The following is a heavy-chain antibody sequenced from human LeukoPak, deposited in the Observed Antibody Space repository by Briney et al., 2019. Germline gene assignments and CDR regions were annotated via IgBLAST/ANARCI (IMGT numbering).Heavy chain of an antibody. CDR2: ISAYNGNT. D-gene: IGHD3-22*01. J-gene: IGHJ6*03. V-gene: IGHV1-18*01. CDR1: GYTFTSYG. CDR3: ARDKYYYDSSGYYFSDYYYYYMDV. Sequence: ASVKVSCKASGYTFTSYGISWVRQAPGQGPEWMGWISAYNGNTNYAQKLQGRVTMTTDTSTSTAYMELRSLRSDDTAVYYCARDKYYYDSSGYYFSDYYYYYMDVWGKGTTVTVSS.